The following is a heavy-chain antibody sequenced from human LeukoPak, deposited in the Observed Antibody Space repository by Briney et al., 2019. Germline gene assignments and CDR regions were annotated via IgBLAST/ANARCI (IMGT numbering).Heavy chain of an antibody. CDR2: ISSSSSYI. CDR3: ARGITVTNSDAFDI. J-gene: IGHJ3*02. CDR1: GFTFSSYE. V-gene: IGHV3-21*01. Sequence: PGGSLRLSCAASGFTFSSYEMNWVRQAPGKGLEWVSSISSSSSYIYYADSVKGRFTISRDNAKNSLYLQMNSLRAEDTAVYYCARGITVTNSDAFDIWGQGTMVTVSS. D-gene: IGHD4-23*01.